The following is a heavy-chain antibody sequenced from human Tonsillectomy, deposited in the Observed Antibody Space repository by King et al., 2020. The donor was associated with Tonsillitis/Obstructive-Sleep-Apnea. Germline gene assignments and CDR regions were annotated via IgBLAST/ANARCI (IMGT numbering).Heavy chain of an antibody. CDR3: AREGYCSGGSCYYFDY. D-gene: IGHD2-15*01. J-gene: IGHJ4*02. Sequence: VQLVESGGGLVQPGGSLRLSCAASGFTFSSYSMNWVRQAPGKGLEWVSYISSSSSTIYYADSVKGRFTISRDNAKNSLYLQMNSLRVEDTAVYYCAREGYCSGGSCYYFDYWGQGTLVTVSS. V-gene: IGHV3-48*01. CDR2: ISSSSSTI. CDR1: GFTFSSYS.